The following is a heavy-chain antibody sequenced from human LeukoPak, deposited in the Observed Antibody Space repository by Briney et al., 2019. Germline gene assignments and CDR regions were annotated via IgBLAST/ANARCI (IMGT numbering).Heavy chain of an antibody. CDR3: AKDRQYSYGYPFDY. V-gene: IGHV3-48*03. CDR2: ISSSGSTI. Sequence: GGSLRLSCAASGFTFSSYEMNWVRQAPGKGLEWVSYISSSGSTIYYADSVEGRFTISRDNSKNTLYLQMNSLRAEDTAVYYCAKDRQYSYGYPFDYWGQGTLVTVSS. J-gene: IGHJ4*02. D-gene: IGHD5-18*01. CDR1: GFTFSSYE.